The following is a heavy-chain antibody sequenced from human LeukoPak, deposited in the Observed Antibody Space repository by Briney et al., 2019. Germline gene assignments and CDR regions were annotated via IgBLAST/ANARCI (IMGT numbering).Heavy chain of an antibody. CDR1: GFTFIYG. Sequence: GGSLRLSCAASGFTFIYGMHWVRQAPGKGLEWVAFISSDGSNTYYADSVKGRFTISRDNSKNTLYLQMNSLRAEDTAVYYCAKGAGDSRFDYWGQGTLVTVSS. CDR3: AKGAGDSRFDY. V-gene: IGHV3-30*18. CDR2: ISSDGSNT. J-gene: IGHJ4*02. D-gene: IGHD6-19*01.